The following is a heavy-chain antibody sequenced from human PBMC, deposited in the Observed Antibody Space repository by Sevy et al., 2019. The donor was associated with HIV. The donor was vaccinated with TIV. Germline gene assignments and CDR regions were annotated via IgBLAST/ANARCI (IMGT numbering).Heavy chain of an antibody. CDR1: GFTFRSFS. J-gene: IGHJ5*01. CDR3: ARDAARVIVPTAGFDS. Sequence: GGSLRLSCVASGFTFRSFSMHWVRQAPGKGLEWVAAIWYDGRNERYADSVQGRFTISRDNSKKTLHLQMNSLRAEDTALYYCARDAARVIVPTAGFDSWGQGTLVTVSS. D-gene: IGHD1-1*01. CDR2: IWYDGRNE. V-gene: IGHV3-33*01.